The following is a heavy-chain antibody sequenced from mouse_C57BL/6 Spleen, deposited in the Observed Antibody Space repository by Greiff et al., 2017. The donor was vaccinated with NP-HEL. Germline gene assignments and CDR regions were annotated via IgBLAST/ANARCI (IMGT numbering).Heavy chain of an antibody. J-gene: IGHJ4*01. CDR3: TTYYLDY. CDR1: GFNIKDDY. Sequence: EVMLVESGAELVRPGASVKLSCTASGFNIKDDYMHWVKQRPEQGLEWIGWIDPENGDTEYASKFQGKATITADTSSNTAYLQLSSLTSEDTAVYYCTTYYLDYWGQGTSVTVSS. CDR2: IDPENGDT. V-gene: IGHV14-4*01. D-gene: IGHD1-1*02.